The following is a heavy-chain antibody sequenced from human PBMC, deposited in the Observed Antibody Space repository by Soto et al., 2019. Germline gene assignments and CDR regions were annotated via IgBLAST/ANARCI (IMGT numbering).Heavy chain of an antibody. J-gene: IGHJ6*02. CDR1: GGSISSYY. V-gene: IGHV4-59*01. Sequence: SETLSLTCTVSGGSISSYYWSWIRQPPGKGLEWIGYIYYSGSTNYNPSLKSRVTISVDTSKNQFSLKLSSVTAADTAVYYCAATPPRGDYYYYGMDVWGQGTTVTVSS. CDR3: AATPPRGDYYYYGMDV. CDR2: IYYSGST. D-gene: IGHD3-10*01.